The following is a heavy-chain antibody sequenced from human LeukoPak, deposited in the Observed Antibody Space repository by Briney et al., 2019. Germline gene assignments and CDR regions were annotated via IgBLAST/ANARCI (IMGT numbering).Heavy chain of an antibody. CDR3: ARLHLDYLDY. J-gene: IGHJ4*02. CDR2: SYYTGVT. CDR1: GGSISSSSYY. V-gene: IGHV4-61*01. Sequence: SETLSLTCTVSGGSISSSSYYWSWIRQPPGKGLEWIGYSYYTGVTNYNPSLKSRVSIAVDTSKKQFSLNLTSVTTADTAVYYCARLHLDYLDYWGQGAVVTVSS.